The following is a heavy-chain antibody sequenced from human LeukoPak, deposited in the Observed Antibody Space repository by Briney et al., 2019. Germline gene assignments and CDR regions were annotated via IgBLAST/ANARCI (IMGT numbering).Heavy chain of an antibody. CDR1: GFTFSSYS. CDR3: ARSLLSGSYYYGLDY. J-gene: IGHJ4*02. CDR2: ISSSGSTI. V-gene: IGHV3-48*04. D-gene: IGHD3-10*01. Sequence: PGGSLRLSCAASGFTFSSYSMNWVRQAPGKGLEWVSYISSSGSTIYYADSVKGRFTISRDNAKNSLYLQMNSLRAEDTAVYFCARSLLSGSYYYGLDYWGQGTLVTVSS.